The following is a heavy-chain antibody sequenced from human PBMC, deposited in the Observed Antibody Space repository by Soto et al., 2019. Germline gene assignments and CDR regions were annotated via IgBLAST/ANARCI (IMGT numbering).Heavy chain of an antibody. J-gene: IGHJ4*02. D-gene: IGHD1-1*01. Sequence: EVQLVQSGAEVKKPGESLRLSCQGSGYRFINYWISWVRQMPGNGLEWVGRIDPSDSYTVYSPSFQGHVTISIDTAINTAFLEWRSLQASDTAMYYCVRHGNGTPFYFDFWGRGTLYPVAS. CDR2: IDPSDSYT. CDR3: VRHGNGTPFYFDF. V-gene: IGHV5-10-1*03. CDR1: GYRFINYW.